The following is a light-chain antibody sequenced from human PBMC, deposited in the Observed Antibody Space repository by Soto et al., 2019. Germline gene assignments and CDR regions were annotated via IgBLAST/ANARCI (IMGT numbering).Light chain of an antibody. V-gene: IGKV1-33*01. CDR2: DAS. CDR3: QKCDYLPI. J-gene: IGKJ3*01. CDR1: HDITSY. Sequence: IQMTQSSSSPSASVGGRVTIPCQAGHDITSYLNWDPHKPGKAPKLLVYDASILEAGVPSRFSGSGSGTDFTFTISSLQPEDVATYYCQKCDYLPIFGPGTTVDFK.